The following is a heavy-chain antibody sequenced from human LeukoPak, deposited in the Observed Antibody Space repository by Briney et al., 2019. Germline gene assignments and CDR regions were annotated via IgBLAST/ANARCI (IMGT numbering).Heavy chain of an antibody. CDR1: GFTFNSYS. D-gene: IGHD4-17*01. CDR3: ARVVYGNSFDY. J-gene: IGHJ4*02. CDR2: ISSRSSTI. V-gene: IGHV3-48*04. Sequence: GGSLRLSCAASGFTFNSYSMNWVRQAPGKGLEWVSYISSRSSTIYYADPVKGRFTISRDNARNSLHLQMSSLRAEDTAVYYCARVVYGNSFDYWGLGTRVTVSS.